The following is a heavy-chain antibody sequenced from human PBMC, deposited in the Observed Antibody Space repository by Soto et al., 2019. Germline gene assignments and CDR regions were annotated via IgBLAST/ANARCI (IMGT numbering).Heavy chain of an antibody. CDR1: GYSFTSYW. CDR3: ARHHTLYDFYGLDV. CDR2: IYPRDSDT. J-gene: IGHJ6*02. D-gene: IGHD3-3*01. Sequence: ESLKISCKGSGYSFTSYWIGWVRQMPGKGLQWMGIIYPRDSDTRYSPSFQGQGTISADKSSSAAYQQWSSLMASDTAMYYGARHHTLYDFYGLDVWGQGTTVTVSS. V-gene: IGHV5-51*01.